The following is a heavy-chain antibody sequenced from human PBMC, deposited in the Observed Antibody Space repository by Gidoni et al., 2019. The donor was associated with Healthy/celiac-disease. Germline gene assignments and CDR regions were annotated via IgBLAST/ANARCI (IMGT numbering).Heavy chain of an antibody. J-gene: IGHJ4*02. V-gene: IGHV3-48*01. CDR3: ARGWWWAVVTPAVGGYFDY. D-gene: IGHD2-21*01. CDR2: ISSSISTI. Sequence: GLEWVSYISSSISTIYYADSVKGRFTISRANAKNSLYLQMNSLSAEDTAVDYCARGWWWAVVTPAVGGYFDYWGQGTLVTVSS.